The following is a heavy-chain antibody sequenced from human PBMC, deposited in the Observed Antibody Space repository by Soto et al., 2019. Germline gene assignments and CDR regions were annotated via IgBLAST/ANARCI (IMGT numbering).Heavy chain of an antibody. CDR1: GFTFSSYS. J-gene: IGHJ5*02. CDR3: ARESRFLEWLSLNWFDP. CDR2: ISSSSSTI. D-gene: IGHD3-3*01. V-gene: IGHV3-48*02. Sequence: EVQLVESGGGLAQPGGSLRLSCAASGFTFSSYSMNWVRQAPGKGLEWVSYISSSSSTIYYADSVKGRFTISRDNAKNSLYLQMNSLRDEDTAVYYCARESRFLEWLSLNWFDPWGQGTLVTVSS.